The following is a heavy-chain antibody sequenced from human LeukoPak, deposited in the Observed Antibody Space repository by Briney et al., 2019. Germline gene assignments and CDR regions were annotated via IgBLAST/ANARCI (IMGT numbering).Heavy chain of an antibody. J-gene: IGHJ6*02. D-gene: IGHD3-10*01. CDR3: ARDSRPYYYGSGSYYYYYYYGMDV. CDR2: ISGSSSCI. Sequence: GGSLRLSCAASGFTFSSYSMNWVRQAPGKGLEWVSSISGSSSCIYYADSVKGRFTISRDNAKNSLYLQVNSLRAVDTAVYYCARDSRPYYYGSGSYYYYYYYGMDVWGQGTTVTVPS. V-gene: IGHV3-21*01. CDR1: GFTFSSYS.